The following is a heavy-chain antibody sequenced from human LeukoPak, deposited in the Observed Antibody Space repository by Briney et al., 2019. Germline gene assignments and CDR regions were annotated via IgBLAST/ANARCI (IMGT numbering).Heavy chain of an antibody. J-gene: IGHJ4*02. CDR1: GYTFTSYA. V-gene: IGHV1-2*06. CDR2: INPNSGGT. CDR3: ARSAVAAVLFDY. D-gene: IGHD6-19*01. Sequence: ASVKVSCKASGYTFTSYAMHWVRQAPGQGLEWMGRINPNSGGTNYAQKFQGRVTMTRDTSISTAYMELSRLRSDDTAVYYCARSAVAAVLFDYWGQGTLVTVSS.